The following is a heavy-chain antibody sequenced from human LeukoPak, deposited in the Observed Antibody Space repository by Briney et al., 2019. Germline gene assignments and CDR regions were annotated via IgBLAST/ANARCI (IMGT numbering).Heavy chain of an antibody. J-gene: IGHJ6*02. CDR2: ISSSGSTI. CDR1: GFTFSDYY. CDR3: AGASSSWPYYYSGMDV. Sequence: PGGSLRLSCAASGFTFSDYYMTWIRQAPGKGLEWVSYISSSGSTIYYADSVKGRFTISRDNAKNSLYLQMNSLRAEDTAVYYCAGASSSWPYYYSGMDVWGQGTTVTVSS. D-gene: IGHD6-13*01. V-gene: IGHV3-11*01.